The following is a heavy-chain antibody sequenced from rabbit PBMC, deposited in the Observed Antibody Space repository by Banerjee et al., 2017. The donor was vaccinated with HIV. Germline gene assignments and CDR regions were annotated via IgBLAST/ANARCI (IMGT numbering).Heavy chain of an antibody. J-gene: IGHJ4*01. CDR2: INTGSSGNT. Sequence: QEQLEESGGDLVKPEGSLTLTCTASGFDFSSNAMCWVRQAPGKGLEWIACINTGSSGNTYYASWAKGRFTISKTSSTTVTLQMTSLTAADTATYFCARARYGSSDGAYDGAFALWGQGTLVTVS. CDR1: GFDFSSNA. CDR3: ARARYGSSDGAYDGAFAL. D-gene: IGHD8-1*01. V-gene: IGHV1S45*01.